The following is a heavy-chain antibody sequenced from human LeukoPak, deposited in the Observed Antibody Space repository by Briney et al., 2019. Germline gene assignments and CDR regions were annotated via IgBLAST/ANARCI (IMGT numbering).Heavy chain of an antibody. J-gene: IGHJ5*01. CDR2: IFRTGST. CDR3: ARRVGFYGSGSLNYFDP. CDR1: GGSLGSSSYY. Sequence: SETLSLTCTVSGGSLGSSSYYWGWIRQPPGKGLEWIGSIFRTGSTYYTASLKSRVSISVDTSKNHFVLNLTSVTAADTAVYFCARRVGFYGSGSLNYFDPWGQGILVSVSS. D-gene: IGHD3-10*01. V-gene: IGHV4-39*02.